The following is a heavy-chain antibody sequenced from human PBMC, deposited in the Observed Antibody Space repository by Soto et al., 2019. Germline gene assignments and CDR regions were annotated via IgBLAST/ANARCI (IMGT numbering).Heavy chain of an antibody. J-gene: IGHJ3*02. V-gene: IGHV1-69*13. CDR3: ARGWVGGSGDAFDI. Sequence: SVKVSCKASGGTFSSYAISWVRQAPGQGLEWMGGIIPIFGTANYAQKFQGRVTITADESTSTAYMELSSLRSEDTAVYYCARGWVGGSGDAFDIWGQGTMVTVSS. CDR2: IIPIFGTA. CDR1: GGTFSSYA. D-gene: IGHD3-10*01.